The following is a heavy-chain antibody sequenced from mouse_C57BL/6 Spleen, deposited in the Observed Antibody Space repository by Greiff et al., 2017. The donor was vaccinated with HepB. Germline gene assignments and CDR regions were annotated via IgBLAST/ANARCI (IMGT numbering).Heavy chain of an antibody. CDR1: GYTFTSYG. Sequence: QVQLQQSGAELARPGASVKLSCKASGYTFTSYGISWVKQRTGQGLEWIGEIYPRSGNTYYNEKFKGKATLTADKSSSTAYMELRSLTSEDSAVYFGARWSDYGSSDWFAYWGQGTLVTVSA. D-gene: IGHD1-1*01. J-gene: IGHJ3*01. CDR2: IYPRSGNT. CDR3: ARWSDYGSSDWFAY. V-gene: IGHV1-81*01.